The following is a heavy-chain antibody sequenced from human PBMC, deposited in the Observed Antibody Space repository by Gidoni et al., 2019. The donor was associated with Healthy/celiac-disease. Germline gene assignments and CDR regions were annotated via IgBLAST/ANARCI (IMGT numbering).Heavy chain of an antibody. V-gene: IGHV4-4*07. CDR1: GGSISSYY. CDR2: IYTSGST. Sequence: QLQLQESGPGLVQPSEPMSLTCTVSGGSISSYYWSLIRQPAGKGLEWIGRIYTSGSTNYNPSLKSRVTMSVDTSKNQFSLTLSSVTAADTAVYYCTGGATLFDYWGQGTLVTVSS. J-gene: IGHJ4*02. CDR3: TGGATLFDY. D-gene: IGHD1-26*01.